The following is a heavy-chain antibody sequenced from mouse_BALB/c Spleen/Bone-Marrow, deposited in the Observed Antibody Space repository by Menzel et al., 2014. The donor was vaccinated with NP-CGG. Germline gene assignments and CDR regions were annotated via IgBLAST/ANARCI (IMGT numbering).Heavy chain of an antibody. J-gene: IGHJ3*01. D-gene: IGHD2-4*01. V-gene: IGHV1-7*01. CDR2: IYPSTGYT. CDR1: GYTFTSYW. CDR3: ARDDYAY. Sequence: SGAELAKPGASVKMSCKASGYTFTSYWMRWVKQRPGQGLEWIGYIYPSTGYTEYNQKFKDKVTLTADKSSSTAYMQLSSLTSEDSAVYYCARDDYAYWGQGTLVTVSA.